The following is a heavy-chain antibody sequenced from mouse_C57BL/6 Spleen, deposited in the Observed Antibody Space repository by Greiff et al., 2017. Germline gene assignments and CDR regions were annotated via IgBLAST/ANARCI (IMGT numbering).Heavy chain of an antibody. CDR2: IDPSGSYT. V-gene: IGHV1-50*01. D-gene: IGHD2-10*01. CDR1: GYTFTSYW. J-gene: IGHJ3*01. CDR3: ARTYYQRAY. Sequence: VQLQQPGAELVKPGASVKLSCKASGYTFTSYWMQWVKQRPGQGLEWIGEIDPSGSYTNYNQKFKGKATLTVDSSSSTAYMQLSSLTSEDAAVFYCARTYYQRAYWGQGTLVTVSA.